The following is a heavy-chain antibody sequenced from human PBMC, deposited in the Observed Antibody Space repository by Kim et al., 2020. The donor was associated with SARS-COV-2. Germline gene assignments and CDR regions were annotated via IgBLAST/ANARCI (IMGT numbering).Heavy chain of an antibody. J-gene: IGHJ4*02. CDR3: ARRDGGWFHF. CDR1: GFPFSSYT. CDR2: MGSVPTDI. D-gene: IGHD2-15*01. V-gene: IGHV3-48*02. Sequence: GGSLRLSCVVSGFPFSSYTFSWVRQAPGKGLEWTAYMGSVPTDIHYADCVKGRLTNSRDNDKDSIYLQMSNLRDEDTAVYYCARRDGGWFHFWGQGTLVTVSS.